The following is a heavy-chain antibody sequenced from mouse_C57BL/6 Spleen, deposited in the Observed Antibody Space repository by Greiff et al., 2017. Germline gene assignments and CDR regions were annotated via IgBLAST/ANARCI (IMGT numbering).Heavy chain of an antibody. V-gene: IGHV5-17*01. CDR1: GFTFSDYG. Sequence: EVHLVESGGGLVKPGGSLKLSCAASGFTFSDYGMHWVRQAPEKGLEWVAYISSGSSTIYYADTVKGRFTISRDNAKNTLFLQMTSLRSEDTAMYYSARPHGSNYAMDYWGQGTSVTVSS. CDR2: ISSGSSTI. J-gene: IGHJ4*01. CDR3: ARPHGSNYAMDY. D-gene: IGHD1-1*01.